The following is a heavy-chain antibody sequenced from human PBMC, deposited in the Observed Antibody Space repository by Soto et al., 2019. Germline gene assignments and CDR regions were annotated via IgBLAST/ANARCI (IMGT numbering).Heavy chain of an antibody. CDR2: IRSKANSYAT. CDR3: TGGRTLPDYGMDV. Sequence: EVQLVESGGGLVQPGGSLKLSCAASGFTFSGSAMHWVRQASGKGLEWVGRIRSKANSYATAYAASVKGRFTISRDDSKNTAYLQMNSLKTEDTAVYYCTGGRTLPDYGMDVWGQGTTVTVSS. D-gene: IGHD1-26*01. CDR1: GFTFSGSA. J-gene: IGHJ6*02. V-gene: IGHV3-73*01.